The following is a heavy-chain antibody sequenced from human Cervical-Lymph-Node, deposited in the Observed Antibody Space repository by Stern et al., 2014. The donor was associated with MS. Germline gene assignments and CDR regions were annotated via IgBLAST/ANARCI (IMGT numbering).Heavy chain of an antibody. Sequence: VQLVQSGAEVKKPGASVKVSCKASGHTTTSYGISWVRQAPGQGLEWMGWISAQNGKKNYVQKFQGRVTMTTDTSTSTAYMEVRSLRSDDTAVYYCATFIATAGTFNYWGQGTLVTVSS. D-gene: IGHD6-25*01. V-gene: IGHV1-18*01. CDR3: ATFIATAGTFNY. CDR1: GHTTTSYG. J-gene: IGHJ4*02. CDR2: ISAQNGKK.